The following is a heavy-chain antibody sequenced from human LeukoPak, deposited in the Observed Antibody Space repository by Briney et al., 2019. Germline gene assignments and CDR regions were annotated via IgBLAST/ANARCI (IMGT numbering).Heavy chain of an antibody. Sequence: GGSLRLSCAASGFTFKNYYMIWVRQAPGKGLEWVSTISDNSGNTYYADSVKGRFTISRDNSKSTLYLQMNSLRAEDTAVYYCASRGFMEYWGQGTLVTVSS. V-gene: IGHV3-23*01. CDR3: ASRGFMEY. CDR2: ISDNSGNT. D-gene: IGHD1-1*01. CDR1: GFTFKNYY. J-gene: IGHJ4*02.